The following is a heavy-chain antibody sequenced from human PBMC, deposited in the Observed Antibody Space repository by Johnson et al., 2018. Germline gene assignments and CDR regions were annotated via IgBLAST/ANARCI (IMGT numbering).Heavy chain of an antibody. CDR1: GFTFSNYA. V-gene: IGHV3-64*01. Sequence: EVQLVESGGGLVQPGGSLRLSCAASGFTFSNYAMHWVRQAPGKRLEYVSGISSGDGTGIFYASSVKGRFTISRDNSKNMLYLQMGSLRAEDPAVYYCFAGNARSNDAFDMWGQGTMVIVSS. CDR3: FAGNARSNDAFDM. J-gene: IGHJ3*02. D-gene: IGHD5-24*01. CDR2: ISSGDGTGI.